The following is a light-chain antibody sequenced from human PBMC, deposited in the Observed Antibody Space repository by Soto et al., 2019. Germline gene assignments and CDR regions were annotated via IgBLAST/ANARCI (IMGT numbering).Light chain of an antibody. Sequence: EVVMTQSPATLSVSPGERVTLSCRASQRLSASDIAWYQQKPGQAPKFLIYGVSSRATGIPDRFSGSGSGTDFTLTISRLETEDFAVYHCQQYGSSHIITFGQGTRLEIK. V-gene: IGKV3-20*01. CDR3: QQYGSSHIIT. J-gene: IGKJ5*01. CDR2: GVS. CDR1: QRLSASD.